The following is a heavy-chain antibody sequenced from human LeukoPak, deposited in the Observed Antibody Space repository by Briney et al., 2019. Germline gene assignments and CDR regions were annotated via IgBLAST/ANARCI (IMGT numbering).Heavy chain of an antibody. V-gene: IGHV1-69*06. CDR3: ARAHDSSGFQAY. Sequence: SVKVSCKASGGTFSSYAISWVRQAPGQGLEWMGGIIPMYGTPNYAQKFQGRVTITADKSTSTAYMELSSLRYGDTAVYYCARAHDSSGFQAYWGHGTLVTVSS. CDR2: IIPMYGTP. D-gene: IGHD3-22*01. CDR1: GGTFSSYA. J-gene: IGHJ4*01.